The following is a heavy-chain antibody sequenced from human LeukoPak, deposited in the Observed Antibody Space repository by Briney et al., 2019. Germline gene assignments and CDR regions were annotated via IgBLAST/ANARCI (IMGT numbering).Heavy chain of an antibody. J-gene: IGHJ4*02. Sequence: PGGSLRLSCAASGFTFSSDAMNWVRQRPGRGLEWVSVISGSGDKTYYADSVKGRFTISRDNSKNTLYLRMNSLRAEDTAVYFCAKDRSLNGGNSNGYFDYWGQGTLVTVSS. D-gene: IGHD4-23*01. CDR1: GFTFSSDA. CDR2: ISGSGDKT. V-gene: IGHV3-23*01. CDR3: AKDRSLNGGNSNGYFDY.